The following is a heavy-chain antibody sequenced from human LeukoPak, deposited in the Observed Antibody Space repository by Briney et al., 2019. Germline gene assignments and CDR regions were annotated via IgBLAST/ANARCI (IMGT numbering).Heavy chain of an antibody. J-gene: IGHJ4*02. CDR2: IYYSGST. CDR3: ARASDFWSGRNPLDY. D-gene: IGHD3-3*01. V-gene: IGHV4-30-4*01. CDR1: AGSISSGDYY. Sequence: PSETLSLTCTVSAGSISSGDYYWGWIRQPPGKGLEWIGYIYYSGSTYYNPSLESRVTISVDTSKNQFSLKLTSVTAADTAVYYCARASDFWSGRNPLDYWGQGTLVTVSS.